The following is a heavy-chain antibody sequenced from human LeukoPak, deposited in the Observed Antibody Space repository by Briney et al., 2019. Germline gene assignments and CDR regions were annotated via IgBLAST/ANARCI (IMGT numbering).Heavy chain of an antibody. D-gene: IGHD3-22*01. J-gene: IGHJ4*02. CDR1: GFTFSSYA. CDR2: ISGSGGST. Sequence: TGGSLRLSCAASGFTFSSYAMSWVRQAPGKGLEWVSAISGSGGSTYYADSVKGRFTISRDNSKNTLYLQMNSLRAEDTAVYYCARDTMIVVVIEYYFDYWGQGTLVTVSS. CDR3: ARDTMIVVVIEYYFDY. V-gene: IGHV3-23*01.